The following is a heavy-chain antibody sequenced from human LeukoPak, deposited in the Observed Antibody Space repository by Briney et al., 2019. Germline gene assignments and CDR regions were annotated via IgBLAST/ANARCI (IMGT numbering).Heavy chain of an antibody. CDR3: ARDPGYSYGYFYYYMDV. CDR2: INPNGGGT. D-gene: IGHD5-18*01. CDR1: GYTFTGYY. Sequence: ASVKVSCKASGYTFTGYYMHWVRQAPGQGLEWMGWINPNGGGTNYAQKFQGRVTMTRDTSISTAYMELSRLRSDDTAVYYCARDPGYSYGYFYYYMDVWGKGTTVTVSS. J-gene: IGHJ6*03. V-gene: IGHV1-2*02.